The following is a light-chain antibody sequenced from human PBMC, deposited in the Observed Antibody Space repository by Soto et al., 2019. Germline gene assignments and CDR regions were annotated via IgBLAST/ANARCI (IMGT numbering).Light chain of an antibody. J-gene: IGKJ2*01. CDR3: QQYGSRYT. V-gene: IGKV3-20*01. CDR1: QSVSSTS. Sequence: EIVLTQSPGTLSLSPGERATLACRASQSVSSTSLAWYQQKPGQAPSLLIYGASTRATGIPDRFSGSGSGTDFTLTSSRLEPEDFAVYSCQQYGSRYTFGQGTKLEIK. CDR2: GAS.